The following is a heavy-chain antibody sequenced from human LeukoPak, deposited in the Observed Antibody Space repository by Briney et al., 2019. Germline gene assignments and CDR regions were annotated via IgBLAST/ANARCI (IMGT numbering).Heavy chain of an antibody. J-gene: IGHJ4*02. CDR2: INTGSSSI. D-gene: IGHD3-22*01. CDR3: ARGLLPAGSGYFYSQNKYYFDY. CDR1: GFTFSSYS. V-gene: IGHV3-48*04. Sequence: PGGSLRLSCAASGFTFSSYSMNWVRQAPGKGLEWVSYINTGSSSIYYADSVKGRFTISRDNAKNSLYLQMNSLRAEDTAVYYCARGLLPAGSGYFYSQNKYYFDYWGQGTLVTVSS.